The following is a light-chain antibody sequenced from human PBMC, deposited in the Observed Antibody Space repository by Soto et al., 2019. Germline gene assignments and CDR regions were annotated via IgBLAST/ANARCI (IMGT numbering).Light chain of an antibody. CDR1: SNDIGTYNY. V-gene: IGLV2-14*01. CDR2: EVS. CDR3: TSFTTSTTVV. J-gene: IGLJ2*01. Sequence: QSALTQPASVSGSPGQSITISCTGTSNDIGTYNYVSWYQHHPGKAPKLLIYEVSNRPSGVSNRFSGSKSGNTASLTISGLHAEDEAEYHCTSFTTSTTVVFGGGTPLTVL.